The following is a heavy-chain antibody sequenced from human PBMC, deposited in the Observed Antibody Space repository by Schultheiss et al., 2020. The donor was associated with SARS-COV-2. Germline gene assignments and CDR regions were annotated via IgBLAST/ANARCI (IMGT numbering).Heavy chain of an antibody. CDR2: ISYDGSNK. Sequence: GGSLRLSCAASGFTFSSYGIHWVRQAPGKGLEWVTFISYDGSNKKYADSVKGRFTISRDNSKNTVYLQMNSLRAEDTAVYYCATDRRYYDILTGYFQAHNQALESYGMDVWGQGTTVTVSS. CDR1: GFTFSSYG. J-gene: IGHJ6*02. CDR3: ATDRRYYDILTGYFQAHNQALESYGMDV. D-gene: IGHD3-9*01. V-gene: IGHV3-30*03.